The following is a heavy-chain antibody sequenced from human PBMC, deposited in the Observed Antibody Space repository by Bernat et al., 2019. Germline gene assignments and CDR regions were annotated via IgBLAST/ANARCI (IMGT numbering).Heavy chain of an antibody. J-gene: IGHJ6*03. CDR3: ARESRFSGVYYMDV. D-gene: IGHD3-3*01. CDR1: GFTFSSYG. Sequence: QVQLVESGGGVVQPGRSLRLSCAASGFTFSSYGMHWVRQAPGKGLEWVAVIRYDGSNKYYADAVKGGFTISRDNSKNTLYLQMNSLRAEDTAVYYCARESRFSGVYYMDVWGKGTTVTVSS. V-gene: IGHV3-33*01. CDR2: IRYDGSNK.